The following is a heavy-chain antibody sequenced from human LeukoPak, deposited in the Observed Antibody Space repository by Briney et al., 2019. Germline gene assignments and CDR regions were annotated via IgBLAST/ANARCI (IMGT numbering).Heavy chain of an antibody. Sequence: GGSLRLSCAASGFTFSTFSMYWVRQAPGKGLEWVALISYSGSEKYYADSVEGRFTISRDNAKNSLYLQMNSLRAEDTAVYYCARDSLVDTWGQGTLVTVSS. D-gene: IGHD5-18*01. CDR3: ARDSLVDT. CDR1: GFTFSTFS. V-gene: IGHV3-30-3*01. J-gene: IGHJ4*02. CDR2: ISYSGSEK.